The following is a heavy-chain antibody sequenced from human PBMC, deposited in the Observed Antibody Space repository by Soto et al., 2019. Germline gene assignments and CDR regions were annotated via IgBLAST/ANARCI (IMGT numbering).Heavy chain of an antibody. V-gene: IGHV1-18*01. CDR2: ISAYNGNT. CDR1: GYTFTSYG. Sequence: QVQLVQSGAEVKKPGASVKVSCKASGYTFTSYGISWVRQAPGRGLEWMGWISAYNGNTNYAQKLQGRVTMTTDTSTSTAYMELRSLRSDDTAVYYCARESYSSSWSDYYYYGMDVWGQGTTVTVSS. D-gene: IGHD6-13*01. CDR3: ARESYSSSWSDYYYYGMDV. J-gene: IGHJ6*02.